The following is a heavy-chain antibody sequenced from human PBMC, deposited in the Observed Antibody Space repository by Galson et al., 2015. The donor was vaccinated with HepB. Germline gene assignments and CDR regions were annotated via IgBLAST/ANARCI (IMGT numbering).Heavy chain of an antibody. J-gene: IGHJ5*02. CDR2: IWFDGSAT. D-gene: IGHD6-19*01. V-gene: IGHV3-33*01. CDR1: GLTFSRYG. CDR3: ARDAPFDSSGWTNWFDP. Sequence: SLRLSCAASGLTFSRYGMHWVRQAPGKGLEWVAAIWFDGSATFYRDSVKGRFSISRDDSKNILYLQMNSLRAEDTAVYSCARDAPFDSSGWTNWFDPWGQGTLLTVSS.